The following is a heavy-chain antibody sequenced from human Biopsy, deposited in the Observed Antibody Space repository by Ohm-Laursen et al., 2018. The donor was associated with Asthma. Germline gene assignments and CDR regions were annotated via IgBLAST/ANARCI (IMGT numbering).Heavy chain of an antibody. CDR1: GFTVSTNG. V-gene: IGHV3-53*01. D-gene: IGHD4-23*01. J-gene: IGHJ3*02. Sequence: SLRLSCAATGFTVSTNGMSWVRPPPGKGLEWVSVIYSGGGTYYADSVQGRVTISRDNSKNTLSLQMNSLRAEDTAVYYCARAYGGSFFSGAFDIWGQGTMVTVSS. CDR3: ARAYGGSFFSGAFDI. CDR2: IYSGGGT.